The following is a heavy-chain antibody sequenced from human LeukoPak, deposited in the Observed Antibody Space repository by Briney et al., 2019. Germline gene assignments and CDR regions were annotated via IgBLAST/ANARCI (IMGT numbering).Heavy chain of an antibody. CDR2: IYPGDSDT. V-gene: IGHV5-51*01. CDR3: ARRSAAGGYFDY. CDR1: GYSFTSNW. D-gene: IGHD2-15*01. J-gene: IGHJ4*02. Sequence: KDGESLKISCKGSGYSFTSNWIGWVRQMPGKGLEWMGIIYPGDSDTRSSPSFEGQVTISADKSITTDYVQWSSLKDSDTAIYYCARRSAAGGYFDYWGQGTLVTVSS.